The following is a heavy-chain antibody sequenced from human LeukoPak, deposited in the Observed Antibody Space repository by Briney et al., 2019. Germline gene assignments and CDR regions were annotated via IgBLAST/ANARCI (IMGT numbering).Heavy chain of an antibody. J-gene: IGHJ4*02. CDR1: GFTFSTYS. D-gene: IGHD3-22*01. CDR3: AKGPDSSGYYSLYFDY. V-gene: IGHV3-21*04. Sequence: GGSLRLSCAASGFTFSTYSMNWVRQAPGKGLQWVSSISSSSSYIYYGDSVKGRFTISRDNAKNSLYLQMNSLRAEDTALYYCAKGPDSSGYYSLYFDYWGQGTLVTVSS. CDR2: ISSSSSYI.